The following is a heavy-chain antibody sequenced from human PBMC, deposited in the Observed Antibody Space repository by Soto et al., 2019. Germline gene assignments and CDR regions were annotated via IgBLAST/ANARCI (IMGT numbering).Heavy chain of an antibody. J-gene: IGHJ4*02. CDR3: AKELGCSSTSCFHIFDY. V-gene: IGHV3-30*18. CDR1: GFTFSSYG. D-gene: IGHD2-2*01. CDR2: ISYDGSNK. Sequence: QVQLVESGGGVVQPGRSLRLSCAASGFTFSSYGMHWVRQAPGKGLAWVAVISYDGSNKYYADSVKGRFTISRDNSKNTLYLQMNSLRAEDTAVYYCAKELGCSSTSCFHIFDYWGQGTLVTVSS.